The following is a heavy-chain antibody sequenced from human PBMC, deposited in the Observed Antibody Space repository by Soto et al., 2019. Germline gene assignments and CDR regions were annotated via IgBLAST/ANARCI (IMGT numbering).Heavy chain of an antibody. Sequence: ASVKVSCQSSGYTFTSYYMHWVRQAPGQGLEWMGIINPSGGSTSYAQKCQGRVTMTRDTSTSTVYMELSSLRSEDTAVYYWARDSATAMFAYFDYWGQGTLVTVSS. D-gene: IGHD5-18*01. CDR2: INPSGGST. V-gene: IGHV1-46*01. J-gene: IGHJ4*02. CDR1: GYTFTSYY. CDR3: ARDSATAMFAYFDY.